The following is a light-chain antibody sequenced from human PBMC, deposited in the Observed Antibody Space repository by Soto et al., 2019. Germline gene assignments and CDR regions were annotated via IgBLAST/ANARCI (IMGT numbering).Light chain of an antibody. CDR3: ASWDDNLNGPV. J-gene: IGLJ2*01. Sequence: QSVLSQPPSVSGAPGQRVTISCTGSSSNIGAGYDAHWFQQVPGTAPKLLIYGSTNRPSGVPDRFSGSKSGTSASLAITGLQSEDEADYYCASWDDNLNGPVFGRGTNVTVL. V-gene: IGLV1-40*01. CDR2: GST. CDR1: SSNIGAGYD.